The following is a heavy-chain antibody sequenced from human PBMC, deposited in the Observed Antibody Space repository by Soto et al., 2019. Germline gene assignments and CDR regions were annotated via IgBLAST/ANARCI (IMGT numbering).Heavy chain of an antibody. D-gene: IGHD5-18*01. V-gene: IGHV1-8*01. Sequence: ASVKVSCKASGYRFTSYDINWVQQATGQGLEWMGWMNPNSGNTGYAQKFQGRVTMTRNTSISKAYMELSSLRSEDTAVYYCAREKSYGYADYWGQGTLVTVSS. CDR2: MNPNSGNT. J-gene: IGHJ4*02. CDR1: GYRFTSYD. CDR3: AREKSYGYADY.